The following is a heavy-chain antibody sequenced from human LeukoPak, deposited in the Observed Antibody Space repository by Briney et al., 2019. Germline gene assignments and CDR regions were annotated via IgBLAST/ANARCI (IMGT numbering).Heavy chain of an antibody. CDR1: GYSISSGYY. Sequence: PSETLSLTCTVSGYSISSGYYWGWIRQPPGKGLESIGSIYHSGSTYYNPSLKSRVTISVDTSKNQFSLKLSSVTAADTAVYYCSGGFKRRTSFGYYYYMDVWGKGTTVTVSS. J-gene: IGHJ6*03. V-gene: IGHV4-38-2*02. CDR2: IYHSGST. D-gene: IGHD3-3*01. CDR3: SGGFKRRTSFGYYYYMDV.